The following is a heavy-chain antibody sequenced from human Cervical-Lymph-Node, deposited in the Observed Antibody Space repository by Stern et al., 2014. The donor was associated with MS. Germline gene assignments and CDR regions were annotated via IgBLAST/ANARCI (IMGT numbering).Heavy chain of an antibody. J-gene: IGHJ4*02. V-gene: IGHV1-58*01. CDR1: GFTFTSSA. CDR2: TVVGSGNT. D-gene: IGHD2-2*01. Sequence: QLVESGPEVKKPGTSVKVSCKASGFTFTSSAVQWVRQARGQRLEWIGWTVVGSGNTNYAQKFQERVTITRDMSTSTAYMELSSLRSEDTAVYYCAAPGRIVPAADMHFDYWGQGTLVTVSS. CDR3: AAPGRIVPAADMHFDY.